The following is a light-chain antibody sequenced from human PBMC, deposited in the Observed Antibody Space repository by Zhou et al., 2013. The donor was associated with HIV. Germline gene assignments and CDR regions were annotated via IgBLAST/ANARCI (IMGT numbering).Light chain of an antibody. CDR1: QSLLHSNGYNY. CDR2: LGS. Sequence: DIVMTQSPLSLPVTPGEPASISCRSSQSLLHSNGYNYLDWYLQKPGQSPQLLIYLGSNRASGVPDRFSGSGTGTDFTLEIQTEWRREECWGLVYCMSRLYKLQITFG. J-gene: IGKJ5*01. V-gene: IGKV2-28*01. CDR3: MSRLYKLQIT.